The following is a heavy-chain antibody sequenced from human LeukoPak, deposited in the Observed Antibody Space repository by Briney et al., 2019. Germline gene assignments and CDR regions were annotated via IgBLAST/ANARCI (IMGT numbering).Heavy chain of an antibody. CDR2: IYHSGST. D-gene: IGHD6-19*01. CDR3: AGYSSGWSFDY. CDR1: GGSISSGGYY. J-gene: IGHJ4*02. Sequence: SETLSLTCTVSGGSISSGGYYWSWIRQPPGKGLEWIGYIYHSGSTYYNPSLKSRVTISVDTSKNQFSLKLSSVTAADTAVYYCAGYSSGWSFDYWGQGTLVTVSS. V-gene: IGHV4-30-2*05.